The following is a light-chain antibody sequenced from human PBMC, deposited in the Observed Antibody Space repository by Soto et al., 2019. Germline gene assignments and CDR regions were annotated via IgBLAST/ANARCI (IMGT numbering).Light chain of an antibody. CDR1: QSVSSN. CDR3: QHRSIWPLT. V-gene: IGKV3-11*01. J-gene: IGKJ4*01. Sequence: EIVLTQSPATLSLSPGERATLSCRASQSVSSNLAWYQQKPGQAPRLLIYDASNRATGIPARFSGSGSGTDFTLPISSLEPEESAVYSCQHRSIWPLTFGGGTKVEIK. CDR2: DAS.